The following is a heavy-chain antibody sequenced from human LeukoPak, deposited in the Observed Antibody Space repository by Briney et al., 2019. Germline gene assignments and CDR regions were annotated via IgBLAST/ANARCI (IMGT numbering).Heavy chain of an antibody. Sequence: GGSLRLSCAACGFTCSSYAMHWVRQAPGKGLEGVAVISYDGSNKYYADSVKGRFTISRDNSKNTLYLQMHSLRAEDTAVYYCARDGYYYDSSGYRGHYFDYWGQGTLVTVSS. CDR3: ARDGYYYDSSGYRGHYFDY. V-gene: IGHV3-30*01. D-gene: IGHD3-22*01. CDR1: GFTCSSYA. CDR2: ISYDGSNK. J-gene: IGHJ4*02.